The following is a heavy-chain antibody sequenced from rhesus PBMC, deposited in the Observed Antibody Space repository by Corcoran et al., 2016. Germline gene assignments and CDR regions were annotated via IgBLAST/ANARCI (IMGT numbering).Heavy chain of an antibody. CDR3: ARDTGLDY. CDR1: GYSYTRYW. CDR2: FDPRDSGT. J-gene: IGHJ4*01. D-gene: IGHD3S6*01. Sequence: EVQLVQSGADVKRPGEALKIRCKSSGYSYTRYWISWVRQMPGKCLDWMGAFDPRDSGTRYNPSFQGQRTISAGKTNNTACLHWSKLKTSDTATYYCARDTGLDYWGQRVLVTVSS. V-gene: IGHV5-20*01.